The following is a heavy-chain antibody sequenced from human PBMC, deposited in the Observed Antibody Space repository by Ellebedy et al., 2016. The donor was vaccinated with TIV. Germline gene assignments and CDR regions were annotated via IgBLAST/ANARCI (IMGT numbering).Heavy chain of an antibody. D-gene: IGHD1-14*01. CDR3: ATFNQYYTYLGV. CDR1: GDSISSSSDY. CDR2: ISNRDRT. Sequence: ESLKISCTVSGDSISSSSDYWVWIRQPPGKGPEWIGTISNRDRTDYNPSLKSRVFILVDASKNQFFLKLTSVTAADTAVYYCATFNQYYTYLGVWGKGTTVTVSS. V-gene: IGHV4-39*01. J-gene: IGHJ6*03.